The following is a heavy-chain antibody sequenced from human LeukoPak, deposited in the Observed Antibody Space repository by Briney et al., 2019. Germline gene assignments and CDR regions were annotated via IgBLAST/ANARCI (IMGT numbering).Heavy chain of an antibody. Sequence: PSETLSLTCTISGGSISGSSYYWGWIRQPPGKGLEWIGSIYYSGNTYYNPSLKSRVTISVDMSKNQFSLKLRSVTAADTAVYYCARMSYGSYWYFDLWGRGTLVTVSS. V-gene: IGHV4-39*01. CDR1: GGSISGSSYY. CDR2: IYYSGNT. CDR3: ARMSYGSYWYFDL. D-gene: IGHD1-26*01. J-gene: IGHJ2*01.